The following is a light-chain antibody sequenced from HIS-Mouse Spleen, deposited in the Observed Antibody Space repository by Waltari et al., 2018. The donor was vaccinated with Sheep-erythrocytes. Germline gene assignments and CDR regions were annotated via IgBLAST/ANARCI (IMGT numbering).Light chain of an antibody. Sequence: QLVLTQSPSASASLGASVKLTCTLSSGHSSYAIAWHQQQPEKGPRYLMKLNSDGSHSQGDGIPDRFSGSSSGDERYLTISSLQSEDEADYYCQTWGTGFHAVFGGGTQLTVL. J-gene: IGLJ7*01. CDR3: QTWGTGFHAV. V-gene: IGLV4-69*01. CDR2: LNSDGSH. CDR1: SGHSSYA.